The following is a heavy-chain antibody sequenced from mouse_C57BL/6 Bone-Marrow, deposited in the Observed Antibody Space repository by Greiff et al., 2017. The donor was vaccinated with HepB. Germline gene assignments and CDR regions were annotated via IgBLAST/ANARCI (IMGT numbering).Heavy chain of an antibody. J-gene: IGHJ3*01. CDR2: ISSGGSYT. D-gene: IGHD2-4*01. Sequence: VESGGDLVKPGGSLKLSCAASGFTFSSYGMSWVRQTPDKRLEWVATISSGGSYTYYPDSVKGRFTISRDNAKNTLYLQMSSLKSEDTAMYYCARPQYDFAWFAYWGQGTLVTVSA. CDR3: ARPQYDFAWFAY. V-gene: IGHV5-6*01. CDR1: GFTFSSYG.